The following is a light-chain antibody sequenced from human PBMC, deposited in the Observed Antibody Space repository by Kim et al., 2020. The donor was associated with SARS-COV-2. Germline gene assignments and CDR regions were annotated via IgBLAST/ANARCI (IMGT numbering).Light chain of an antibody. Sequence: EVVLKQLPDTLSLSPGERATLSCRASQSVSNRYLAWYQQKPGQAPRLLIYAATTRATGIPDRFSGSGSGTDFNLAISRLEPEDSAVYYCQQYDNLPRTFGRGTKVEIK. CDR2: AAT. CDR3: QQYDNLPRT. CDR1: QSVSNRY. J-gene: IGKJ1*01. V-gene: IGKV3-20*01.